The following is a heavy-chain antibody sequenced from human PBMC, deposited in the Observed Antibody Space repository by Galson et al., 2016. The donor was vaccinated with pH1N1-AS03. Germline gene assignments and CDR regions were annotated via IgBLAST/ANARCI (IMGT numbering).Heavy chain of an antibody. Sequence: QSGAEVKRPGESLKISCKTSGYNFKTHWITWVRQMPGRGLECMGVIHPIDSDARYSPSFEGQVTMSVDRSINTAYLQWSSLKAPDTAIYFCARHKTDSVLSDAVDCWGQGTLVTVSS. D-gene: IGHD5/OR15-5a*01. CDR3: ARHKTDSVLSDAVDC. CDR2: IHPIDSDA. CDR1: GYNFKTHW. J-gene: IGHJ4*02. V-gene: IGHV5-51*01.